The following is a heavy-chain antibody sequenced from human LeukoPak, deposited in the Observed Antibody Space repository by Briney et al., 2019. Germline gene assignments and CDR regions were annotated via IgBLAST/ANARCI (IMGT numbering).Heavy chain of an antibody. CDR1: GFTFSSYA. J-gene: IGHJ4*02. CDR2: ISGSGGST. Sequence: HSGGSLRLSCAASGFTFSSYAMSWVRQAAGKGLEWVSAISGSGGSTYYADSVKGRFTISRDNSKNTLYLQMNSLRAEDTAGYYCALGSGSYWVYWGQGTLVTVSS. V-gene: IGHV3-23*01. D-gene: IGHD3-10*01. CDR3: ALGSGSYWVY.